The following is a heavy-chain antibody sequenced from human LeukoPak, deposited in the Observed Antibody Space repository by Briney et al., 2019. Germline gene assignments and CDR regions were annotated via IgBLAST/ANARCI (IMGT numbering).Heavy chain of an antibody. CDR2: ISSSSSTI. CDR1: EFTFSDYG. J-gene: IGHJ4*02. Sequence: QAGGSLRLSCAASEFTFSDYGMNWVRQAPGKGLEWVSYISSSSSTIYYADSVKGRNTISRDNAKNSLYLQMNSLRAEDTAMYYCTRGYGMDYFDYWGQGTLVTVSS. D-gene: IGHD5-12*01. CDR3: TRGYGMDYFDY. V-gene: IGHV3-48*04.